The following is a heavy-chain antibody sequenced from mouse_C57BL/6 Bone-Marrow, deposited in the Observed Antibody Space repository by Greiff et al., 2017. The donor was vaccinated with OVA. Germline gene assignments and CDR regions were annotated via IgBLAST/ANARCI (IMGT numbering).Heavy chain of an antibody. CDR2: INPNNGGT. CDR1: GYTFTDYY. J-gene: IGHJ4*01. Sequence: EVQLQQSGPELVKPGASVKISCKASGYTFTDYYMNWVKQSHGKSLEWIGDINPNNGGTSYNQKFKGKATLTVDKSSSTAYMELRSLTSEDSAVYYFARPRHYYGSRKSYAMDYWGQGTSVTVSS. V-gene: IGHV1-26*01. CDR3: ARPRHYYGSRKSYAMDY. D-gene: IGHD1-1*01.